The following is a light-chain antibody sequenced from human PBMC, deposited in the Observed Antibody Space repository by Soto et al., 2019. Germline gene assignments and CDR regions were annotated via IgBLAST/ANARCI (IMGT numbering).Light chain of an antibody. V-gene: IGKV1-39*01. CDR3: QQGYSNPIT. J-gene: IGKJ5*01. CDR2: AAS. CDR1: QSISGY. Sequence: DIQLTQSPSSLSASIGDRVTIICRASQSISGYLNWYQQKPGKAPKPLIYAASSLQSGVPLRFSGSESGTDFTLTITSLQPEYFATYYCQQGYSNPITLGQGTRLEIK.